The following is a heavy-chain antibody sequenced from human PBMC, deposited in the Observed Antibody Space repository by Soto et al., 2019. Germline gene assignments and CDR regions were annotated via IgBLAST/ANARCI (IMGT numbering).Heavy chain of an antibody. Sequence: GGSLRLSCAASGFTFSSYAMNWVRQAPGKGLEWVSTISGSGDSTYYADSVKGRFTISRDNSKNTLFLQMNSLRAEDTAVYYCAKDLTTNEWELHYYYYYYGMDVWGQGTTVTVSS. V-gene: IGHV3-23*01. CDR3: AKDLTTNEWELHYYYYYYGMDV. CDR2: ISGSGDST. D-gene: IGHD1-26*01. J-gene: IGHJ6*02. CDR1: GFTFSSYA.